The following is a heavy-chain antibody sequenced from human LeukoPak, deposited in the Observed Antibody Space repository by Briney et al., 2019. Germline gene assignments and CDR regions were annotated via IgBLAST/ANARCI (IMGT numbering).Heavy chain of an antibody. V-gene: IGHV3-33*01. CDR1: GFTFSSYG. D-gene: IGHD6-19*01. Sequence: GGSLRLSCAASGFTFSSYGMHWVRQAPGKGLEWVAVIWYDGSNKYYADSVKGRFTISRDNSKNTLYLQMHSLRAEDTAVYYCASPSSGQSFDIWGQGTMVTVSS. CDR2: IWYDGSNK. CDR3: ASPSSGQSFDI. J-gene: IGHJ3*02.